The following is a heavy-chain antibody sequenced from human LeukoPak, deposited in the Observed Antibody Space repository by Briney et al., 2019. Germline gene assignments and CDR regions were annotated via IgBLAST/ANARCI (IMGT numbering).Heavy chain of an antibody. CDR2: INHSGST. CDR1: GGSVSSGSYY. CDR3: ARGARTPSGYGSRTAGRANWFDP. V-gene: IGHV4-61*01. J-gene: IGHJ5*02. D-gene: IGHD5-12*01. Sequence: PSETLSLTCTVSGGSVSSGSYYWSWIRQPPGKGLEWIGEINHSGSTNYNPSLKSRVTISVDTSKNQFSLKLSSVTAADTAVYYCARGARTPSGYGSRTAGRANWFDPWGQGTLVTVSS.